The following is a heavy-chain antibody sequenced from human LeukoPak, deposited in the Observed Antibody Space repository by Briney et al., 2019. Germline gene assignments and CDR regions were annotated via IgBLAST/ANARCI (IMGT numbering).Heavy chain of an antibody. Sequence: GSLRLSCAASGFTFSSYAMSWVRQAPGKGLEWVSAISGSGGSTYYADSVKGRFTISRDNSKNTLYLQMNSLRAEDTAVYYCAKVNTPYYYYGMDVRGQGTTVTVSS. CDR2: ISGSGGST. CDR3: AKVNTPYYYYGMDV. CDR1: GFTFSSYA. D-gene: IGHD2-15*01. J-gene: IGHJ6*02. V-gene: IGHV3-23*01.